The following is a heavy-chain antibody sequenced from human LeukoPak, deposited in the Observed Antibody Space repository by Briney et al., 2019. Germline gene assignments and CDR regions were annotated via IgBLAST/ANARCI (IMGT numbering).Heavy chain of an antibody. Sequence: SQTLSLTCTVSGGSISSGSYYWSWIRQPAGKGLGWIGYIFYSGSTDYNPSLTSRVTISVDTSNNQFSLRLTSVTAADTAVYYCARGRLARSPYFDYWGQGTLVTVSS. CDR2: IFYSGST. V-gene: IGHV4-61*10. CDR3: ARGRLARSPYFDY. CDR1: GGSISSGSYY. J-gene: IGHJ4*02. D-gene: IGHD6-19*01.